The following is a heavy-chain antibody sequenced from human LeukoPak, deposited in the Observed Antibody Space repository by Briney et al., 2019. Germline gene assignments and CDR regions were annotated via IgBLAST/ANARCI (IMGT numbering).Heavy chain of an antibody. CDR2: IKQDGSET. CDR3: ARDAMSRTADY. Sequence: GGSLRLSCAASGFTFSSYWMSWVRQAPGKGLEWVGNIKQDGSETYFVDSVKGRFTISRDNAKNSPYLQMNNLRAEDTAVYYCARDAMSRTADYWGQGTLVTVSS. J-gene: IGHJ4*02. CDR1: GFTFSSYW. V-gene: IGHV3-7*01. D-gene: IGHD2-2*01.